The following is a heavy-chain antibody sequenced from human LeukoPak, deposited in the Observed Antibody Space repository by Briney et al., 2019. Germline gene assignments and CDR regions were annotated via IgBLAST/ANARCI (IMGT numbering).Heavy chain of an antibody. D-gene: IGHD3/OR15-3a*01. CDR3: AKVATWTYFDS. Sequence: GGSLRLSCAASGFTFSGYSMSWVRQAPGKGPEWVSTISGSGDATYYADSVKGRFTTSRDNSKNTLYVQMNSLRAEDTAVYYCAKVATWTYFDSWGQGTLVTVSS. CDR2: ISGSGDAT. J-gene: IGHJ4*02. CDR1: GFTFSGYS. V-gene: IGHV3-23*01.